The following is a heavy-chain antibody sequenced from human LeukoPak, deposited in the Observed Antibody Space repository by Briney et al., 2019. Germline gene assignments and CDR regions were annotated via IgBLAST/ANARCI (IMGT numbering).Heavy chain of an antibody. V-gene: IGHV4-39*01. D-gene: IGHD6-13*01. J-gene: IGHJ4*02. CDR1: GGSISSSSYY. CDR2: IYYSGST. CDR3: ARRLAGTEDY. Sequence: SEALSLTCTVSGGSISSSSYYWGWIRQPPGKGLEWIGSIYYSGSTYYNPSLQSRVTISVDTSKNQFSLKLTSVTAADTAVYYCARRLAGTEDYWGQGTLVTVSS.